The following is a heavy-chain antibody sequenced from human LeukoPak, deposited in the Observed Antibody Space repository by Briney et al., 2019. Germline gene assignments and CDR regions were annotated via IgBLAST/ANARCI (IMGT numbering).Heavy chain of an antibody. CDR3: ARLRGAMTSVTSDFDY. J-gene: IGHJ4*01. Sequence: PTETLSLTCIVSGGSISGSSYYWAWIRQPPGKGLEWIGSGFYSGSAYYNPSLKSRVTISVDTSKNQFSLNLSSVTAADTAVYYCARLRGAMTSVTSDFDYWGQRTLPTVSS. CDR1: GGSISGSSYY. D-gene: IGHD4-17*01. CDR2: GFYSGSA. V-gene: IGHV4-39*01.